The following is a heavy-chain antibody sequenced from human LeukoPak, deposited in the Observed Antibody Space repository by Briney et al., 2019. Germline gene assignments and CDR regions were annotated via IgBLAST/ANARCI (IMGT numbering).Heavy chain of an antibody. V-gene: IGHV1-18*01. Sequence: ASXKVSCKASGYTFTSYGISWVRQAPGQGLEWMGWISAYNGNTNYAQKLQGRVTMTTDTSTSTAYMELRSLRSDDTAVYYCARDVNPPTYYYDSSGYLSDYWGQGTLVTVSS. CDR1: GYTFTSYG. CDR3: ARDVNPPTYYYDSSGYLSDY. CDR2: ISAYNGNT. J-gene: IGHJ4*02. D-gene: IGHD3-22*01.